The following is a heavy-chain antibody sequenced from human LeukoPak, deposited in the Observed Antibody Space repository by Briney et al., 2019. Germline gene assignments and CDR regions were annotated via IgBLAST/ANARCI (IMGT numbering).Heavy chain of an antibody. CDR3: ARASRFRSTSCYPHYFDY. D-gene: IGHD2-2*01. Sequence: ASVKVSCKASGYTFTGYYMHWVRQAPGQGLEWMGWINPNSGGTNYAQKFQGRVTMTRDTSISTAYMELSRLRSDDTAVYYCARASRFRSTSCYPHYFDYWGQGTLVTVSS. V-gene: IGHV1-2*02. J-gene: IGHJ4*02. CDR1: GYTFTGYY. CDR2: INPNSGGT.